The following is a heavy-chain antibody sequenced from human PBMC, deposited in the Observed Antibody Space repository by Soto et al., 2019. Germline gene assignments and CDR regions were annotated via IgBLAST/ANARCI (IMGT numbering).Heavy chain of an antibody. Sequence: ASVKVSCKASGYTFTSYAMHWVRQAPGQRLEWMAWIIAGNGNTKYSQKLQGRVTITTDTSTSTAYMVLRSLRSDDTAVYYCASGYYDSSGYGFYWGQGTLVTVSS. V-gene: IGHV1-3*01. CDR2: IIAGNGNT. CDR3: ASGYYDSSGYGFY. CDR1: GYTFTSYA. J-gene: IGHJ4*02. D-gene: IGHD3-22*01.